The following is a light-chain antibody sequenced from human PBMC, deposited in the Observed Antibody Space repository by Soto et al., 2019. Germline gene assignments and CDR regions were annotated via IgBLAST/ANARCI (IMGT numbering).Light chain of an antibody. Sequence: EIVMTQSPATLSVSPGERATLSCRASQTVSINLAWYQHKPGQAPRLLIYGASSRATGVPGRFSGSGSGTEFTLTISSLQSEDFAVYYCQQYNNWPPLTVGGGTKVELK. CDR3: QQYNNWPPLT. CDR1: QTVSIN. V-gene: IGKV3-15*01. CDR2: GAS. J-gene: IGKJ4*01.